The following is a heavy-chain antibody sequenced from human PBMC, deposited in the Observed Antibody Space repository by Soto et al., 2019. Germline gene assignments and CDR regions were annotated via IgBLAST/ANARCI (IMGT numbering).Heavy chain of an antibody. J-gene: IGHJ4*02. CDR2: MYSGGTT. D-gene: IGHD5-18*01. CDR3: ARATSDRAMVFDY. V-gene: IGHV3-53*01. Sequence: EVRLVESGGGLIQPGGSLRLSCAASGFTVSSNYMTWVRQAPGKGLEWVSVMYSGGTTYYADSVKGRFTISRDNSKNTLYLQMNSLRAEDTAVYHCARATSDRAMVFDYWGQGTLVTVSS. CDR1: GFTVSSNY.